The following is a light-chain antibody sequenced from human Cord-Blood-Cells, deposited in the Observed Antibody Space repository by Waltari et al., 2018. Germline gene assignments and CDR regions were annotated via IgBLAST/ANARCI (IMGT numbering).Light chain of an antibody. J-gene: IGKJ1*01. V-gene: IGKV1-39*01. Sequence: QMTQSPSSLSASVGDRVTITCRASQSISSYLNWYQQKPGKAPKLLIYAASSLQSGVPSRFSGSGSGTDFTLTISSLQPEDFATYYCQQSYSTPPTFGQGTKVEIK. CDR3: QQSYSTPPT. CDR2: AAS. CDR1: QSISSY.